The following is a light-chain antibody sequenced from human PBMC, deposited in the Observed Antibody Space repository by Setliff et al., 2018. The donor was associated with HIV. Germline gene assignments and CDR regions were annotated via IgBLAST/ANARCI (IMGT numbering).Light chain of an antibody. Sequence: QSALAQPASVSGSPGQSITISCTGTSSDVGRYNLVSWYQQHPGKAPILMIYQATKRPSGVSNRFSGSKSGNTASLTISGLQAEDEADYYCCSNTGSNTYVFGTGTKVTVL. V-gene: IGLV2-23*01. CDR3: CSNTGSNTYV. CDR2: QAT. J-gene: IGLJ1*01. CDR1: SSDVGRYNL.